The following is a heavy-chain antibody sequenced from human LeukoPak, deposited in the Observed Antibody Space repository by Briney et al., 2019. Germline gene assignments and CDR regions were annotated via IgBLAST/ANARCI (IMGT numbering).Heavy chain of an antibody. CDR3: ASPKLRYFDWLVFDY. CDR1: GFTFSSYW. V-gene: IGHV3-74*01. D-gene: IGHD3-9*01. J-gene: IGHJ4*02. CDR2: INSDGSST. Sequence: PGGSLRLSCAASGFTFSSYWMHWVRQAPGKGLVWVSRINSDGSSTSYADSVKGRFTISRDNAKNSLYLQMNSLRAEDTAVYYCASPKLRYFDWLVFDYWGQGTLVTVSS.